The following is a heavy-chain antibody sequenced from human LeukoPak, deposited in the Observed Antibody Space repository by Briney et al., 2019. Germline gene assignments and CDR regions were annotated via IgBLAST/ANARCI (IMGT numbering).Heavy chain of an antibody. V-gene: IGHV1-2*04. J-gene: IGHJ3*02. Sequence: ASVNVSCKASQYIYTGYYMHLVRQAPGQGCEGMGLINPYIVATNYPHKFHEWVTITRDTSISTANMCMIRPIAVEMAGCFCARAWGQALLLQVFDIWGQGTMVSVSS. CDR1: QYIYTGYY. D-gene: IGHD1-26*01. CDR2: INPYIVAT. CDR3: ARAWGQALLLQVFDI.